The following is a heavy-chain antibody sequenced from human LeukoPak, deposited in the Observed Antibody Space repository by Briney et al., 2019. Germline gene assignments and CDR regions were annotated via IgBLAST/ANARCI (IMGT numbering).Heavy chain of an antibody. CDR1: GFTFSMYT. CDR2: INTDGSIT. D-gene: IGHD1-1*01. V-gene: IGHV3-74*01. Sequence: GGSLRLSCAASGFTFSMYTMNWIRQAPGKGPVWVSRINTDGSITNYADSVKGRFTISRDNAKNTLYLQMNTLGADDTALYYCGRDLGGLNWNSLDYWGQGTLVTVSS. CDR3: GRDLGGLNWNSLDY. J-gene: IGHJ4*02.